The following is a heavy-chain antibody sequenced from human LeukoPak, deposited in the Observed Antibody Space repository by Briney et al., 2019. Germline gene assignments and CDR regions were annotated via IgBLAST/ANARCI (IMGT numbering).Heavy chain of an antibody. CDR3: ARLRGVGASTQRRWFDP. D-gene: IGHD1-26*01. CDR1: GYTFTSYG. V-gene: IGHV1-18*01. Sequence: ASVKVSCKASGYTFTSYGISWVRQAPGQGLEWMGWISAYNGNTNYAQKLQGRVTMTTDTSTSTAYMELRSLRSDDTAVYYCARLRGVGASTQRRWFDPWGQGTLVTVSS. CDR2: ISAYNGNT. J-gene: IGHJ5*02.